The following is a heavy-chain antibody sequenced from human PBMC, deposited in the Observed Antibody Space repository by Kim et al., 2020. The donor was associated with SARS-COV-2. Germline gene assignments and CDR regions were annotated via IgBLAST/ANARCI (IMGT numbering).Heavy chain of an antibody. V-gene: IGHV2-5*02. CDR1: GFSLSTSGVG. J-gene: IGHJ4*02. Sequence: SGPTLVNPPQTLTLTCTFSGFSLSTSGVGVGWIRQPPGKALEWLALIYWDDDKRYSPSLKSRLTITKDTSKNQVVLTMTNMDPVDTATYYCAHRRGGWNGPYLDYWGQGTLVTVSS. CDR2: IYWDDDK. D-gene: IGHD1-1*01. CDR3: AHRRGGWNGPYLDY.